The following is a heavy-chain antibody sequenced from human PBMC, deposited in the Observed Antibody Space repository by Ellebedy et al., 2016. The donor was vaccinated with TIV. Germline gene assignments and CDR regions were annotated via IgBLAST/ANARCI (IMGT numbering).Heavy chain of an antibody. J-gene: IGHJ6*02. Sequence: ASVKVSRXASGHSFTAYGIHWVRQAPGQSLEWLGWINTGNGNTKYSQKFQGRVTITTDTSASTASMELSSLMSEDTAVYYCATREWQDPMDVWGQGTTVIVSS. CDR2: INTGNGNT. CDR3: ATREWQDPMDV. D-gene: IGHD3-3*01. CDR1: GHSFTAYG. V-gene: IGHV1-3*04.